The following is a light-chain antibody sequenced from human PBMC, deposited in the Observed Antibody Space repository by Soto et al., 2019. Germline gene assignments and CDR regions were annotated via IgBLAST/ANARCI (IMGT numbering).Light chain of an antibody. V-gene: IGKV4-1*01. Sequence: DIVMTQSPDSLAVSLGERATINCKSSQSLLYSSNNKNYLAWFQQKPGQPPNLLIYWASSREPGVPDRFSGSGSGTDFTLTISSLQAEDVAVYYCQQYYDTPFTFGPGTKVDIK. J-gene: IGKJ3*01. CDR1: QSLLYSSNNKNY. CDR3: QQYYDTPFT. CDR2: WAS.